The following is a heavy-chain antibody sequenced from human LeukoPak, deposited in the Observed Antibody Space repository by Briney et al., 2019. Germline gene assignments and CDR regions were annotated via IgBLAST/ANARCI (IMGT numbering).Heavy chain of an antibody. CDR3: ARDSGGGRFDF. Sequence: GGSLRLSCAASGFIFSTYTMNWVRQAPGKGLEWVSSISSSSSYIYYADSVKGRVTISRDNAKNSLYLQMNSLRADDTAVYYCARDSGGGRFDFWGQGTLVTISS. J-gene: IGHJ4*02. V-gene: IGHV3-21*01. D-gene: IGHD3-10*01. CDR2: ISSSSSYI. CDR1: GFIFSTYT.